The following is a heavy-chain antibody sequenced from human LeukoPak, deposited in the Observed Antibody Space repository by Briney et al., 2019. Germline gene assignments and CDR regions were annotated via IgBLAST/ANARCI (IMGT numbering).Heavy chain of an antibody. V-gene: IGHV3-48*01. Sequence: GGSLRLSCAASGFTFSSYSMNWVRQAPGKGLEWVSYISSSSSTIYYADSVKGRFTISRDNAKNSLYLQTNSLRAEDTAVYYCERDAGGCGGDCPSFDYWGQGTLVTVSS. CDR1: GFTFSSYS. J-gene: IGHJ4*02. CDR2: ISSSSSTI. D-gene: IGHD2-21*01. CDR3: ERDAGGCGGDCPSFDY.